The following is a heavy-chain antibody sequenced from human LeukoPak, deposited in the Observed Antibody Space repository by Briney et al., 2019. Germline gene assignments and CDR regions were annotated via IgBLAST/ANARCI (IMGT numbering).Heavy chain of an antibody. D-gene: IGHD2-15*01. CDR2: ISGSGEKT. CDR1: GFTFSTYD. CDR3: ARDLRSGSYYYYMDV. V-gene: IGHV3-23*01. Sequence: GGSLRLSCAASGFTFSTYDMSWVRQSPGKGLEWVAGISGSGEKTFYADSVKGRFTISRDNAKNSLYLQMNSLRAEDTAVYYCARDLRSGSYYYYMDVWGKGTTVTVSS. J-gene: IGHJ6*03.